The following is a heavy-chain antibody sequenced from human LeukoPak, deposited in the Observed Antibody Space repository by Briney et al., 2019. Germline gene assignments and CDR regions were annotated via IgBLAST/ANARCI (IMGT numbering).Heavy chain of an antibody. CDR2: INPNIGGT. V-gene: IGHV1-2*02. J-gene: IGHJ1*01. Sequence: ASVKVSCKASGYTFTGYYMHWVRQAPGQGLEWMGWINPNIGGTNYAQKFQGRVTMTRDTSISTAYMELSRLRSDDTAVYYCVRSYSSAPSTSSKYFQHWGQGTLVTVSS. D-gene: IGHD6-25*01. CDR3: VRSYSSAPSTSSKYFQH. CDR1: GYTFTGYY.